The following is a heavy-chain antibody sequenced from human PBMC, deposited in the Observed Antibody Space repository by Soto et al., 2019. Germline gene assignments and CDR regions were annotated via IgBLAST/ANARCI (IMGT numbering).Heavy chain of an antibody. CDR3: ARDTGGSSWYHTWPGLGWFDP. D-gene: IGHD6-13*01. Sequence: QVQLVESGGGLVKPGGSLRLSCAASGFTFSDYYMSWIRQAPGKGLEWVSYISSSGSTIYYADSVKGRFTISRDNAKNSLYRQMNSLRAEDTAVYYCARDTGGSSWYHTWPGLGWFDPWGQGTLVTVSS. V-gene: IGHV3-11*01. CDR2: ISSSGSTI. J-gene: IGHJ5*02. CDR1: GFTFSDYY.